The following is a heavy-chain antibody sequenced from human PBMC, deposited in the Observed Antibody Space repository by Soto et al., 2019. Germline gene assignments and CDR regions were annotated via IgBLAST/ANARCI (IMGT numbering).Heavy chain of an antibody. Sequence: QERLVQSGAEVRKPGSSVKVSCKVTGGTSTRYAINWVRLAPGQGLEWMGGIVPMFGTSKYAQKFQGRVTITADTSTNIAYMELRSLRSEDTAVYYCNRCSEYDFWSGYLWGQGTLVSVSS. V-gene: IGHV1-69*06. CDR1: GGTSTRYA. CDR3: NRCSEYDFWSGYL. CDR2: IVPMFGTS. D-gene: IGHD3-3*01. J-gene: IGHJ4*02.